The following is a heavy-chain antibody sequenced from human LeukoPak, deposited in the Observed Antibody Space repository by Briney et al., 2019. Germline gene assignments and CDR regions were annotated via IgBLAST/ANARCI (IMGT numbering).Heavy chain of an antibody. D-gene: IGHD6-13*01. J-gene: IGHJ4*02. Sequence: GGSLRLSCAASGFTFSSYSMNWVRQAPGKGLEWVSSISSSSSYIYYADSAKGRFTISRDNAKNSLYLQMNSLRTEDTAVYYCARDRIAAAGTGEDYWGQGTLVTVSS. CDR1: GFTFSSYS. V-gene: IGHV3-21*01. CDR3: ARDRIAAAGTGEDY. CDR2: ISSSSSYI.